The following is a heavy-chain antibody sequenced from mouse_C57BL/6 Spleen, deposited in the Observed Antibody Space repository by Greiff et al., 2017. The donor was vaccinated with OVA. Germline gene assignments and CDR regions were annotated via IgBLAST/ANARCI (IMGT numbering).Heavy chain of an antibody. J-gene: IGHJ1*03. D-gene: IGHD2-2*01. CDR3: AKNRGYGDWYFDV. CDR2: IWRGGST. Sequence: VQLQQSGPGLVQPSQSLSITCTVSGFSLTSYGVHWVRQSPGKGLEWLGVIWRGGSTDYNAAFMSRLSITKDNSKSQVFFKMNSLQAEDTAIYYCAKNRGYGDWYFDVWGTGTTVTVSS. V-gene: IGHV2-5*01. CDR1: GFSLTSYG.